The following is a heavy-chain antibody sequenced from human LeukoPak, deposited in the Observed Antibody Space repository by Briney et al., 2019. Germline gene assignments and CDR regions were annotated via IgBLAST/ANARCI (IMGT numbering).Heavy chain of an antibody. Sequence: PGGSLRLSCAASGFTFSSYAMHWVRQAPGKGLEWVAVISYDGSNKYYADSVKGRFTISRDNSKNTLYLQMNSLRPEDTAIYYCAGDYYDTIRWGQGTLVTVSS. CDR2: ISYDGSNK. CDR3: AGDYYDTIR. D-gene: IGHD3-22*01. V-gene: IGHV3-30-3*01. CDR1: GFTFSSYA. J-gene: IGHJ4*02.